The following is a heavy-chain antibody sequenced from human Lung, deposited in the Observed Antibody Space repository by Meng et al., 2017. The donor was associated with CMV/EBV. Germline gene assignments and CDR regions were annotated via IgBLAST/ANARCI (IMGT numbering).Heavy chain of an antibody. J-gene: IGHJ3*02. V-gene: IGHV4/OR15-8*03. D-gene: IGHD3-22*01. CDR2: IHHSGTT. CDR1: GGSISSSKW. Sequence: SETLSLXCIVSGGSISSSKWWNWVRQPPGKGLEWIGAIHHSGTTNYNTSLKSRVIMSVDKSKNQFSLSLTSVTAADTAVYFCARADSSYFDVSAYYPDAVDIWXQGTLVTVSS. CDR3: ARADSSYFDVSAYYPDAVDI.